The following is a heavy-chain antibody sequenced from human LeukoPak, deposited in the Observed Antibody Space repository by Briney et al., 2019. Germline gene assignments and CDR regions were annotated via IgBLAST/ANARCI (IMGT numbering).Heavy chain of an antibody. Sequence: ASVKVSCKASGYPFTSYYMHWVRQAPGQGLEWMGIINPNSGGTNYAQKFQGRVTMTRDTSISTAYMELSRLRSDDTAVYYCARGLLRMVRGVTAFDYWGQGTLVTVSS. CDR2: INPNSGGT. CDR1: GYPFTSYY. CDR3: ARGLLRMVRGVTAFDY. V-gene: IGHV1-2*02. J-gene: IGHJ4*02. D-gene: IGHD3-10*01.